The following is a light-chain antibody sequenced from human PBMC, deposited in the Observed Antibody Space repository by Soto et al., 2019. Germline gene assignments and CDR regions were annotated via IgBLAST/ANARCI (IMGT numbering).Light chain of an antibody. J-gene: IGLJ2*01. CDR2: RNN. CDR1: SSNIGSNY. CDR3: ASWDDRVRGVV. V-gene: IGLV1-47*01. Sequence: QSVLTQPPSASGTPGQRVTISCSGSSSNIGSNYVYWYQQLPGTAPKLLIYRNNQRPSGVPDRFSGSKSGPSASLAISGLRSEDDDNYYCASWDDRVRGVVFGGGTKVTVL.